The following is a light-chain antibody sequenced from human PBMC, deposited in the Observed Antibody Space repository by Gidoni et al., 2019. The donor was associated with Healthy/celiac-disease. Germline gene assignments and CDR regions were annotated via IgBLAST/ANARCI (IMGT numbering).Light chain of an antibody. V-gene: IGLV1-40*01. CDR2: GNS. CDR3: QSYDSSLSGYV. J-gene: IGLJ1*01. CDR1: SSNIGAGYD. Sequence: QSVLTQPPSVSGAPGQRVTISCTGSSSNIGAGYDVHWYQQLPGTAPKLLIYGNSNRPSGGPDRFSGSKSGTAASLAITGRQAEDEADYYCQSYDSSLSGYVFGTGTKVTV.